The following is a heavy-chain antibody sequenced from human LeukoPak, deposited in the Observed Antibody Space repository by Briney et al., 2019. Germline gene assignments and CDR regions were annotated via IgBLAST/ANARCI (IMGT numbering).Heavy chain of an antibody. V-gene: IGHV1-8*03. J-gene: IGHJ2*01. CDR1: GYTFTSYD. CDR3: AISRMTTVTMYWYFDL. D-gene: IGHD4-17*01. Sequence: ASVKVSCKASGYTFTSYDINWVRQATGQGLEWMGWMNPNSGNTGYAQKFQGRVTITRNTSISTAYMELRSLRSDDTAVYYCAISRMTTVTMYWYFDLWGRGTLVTVSS. CDR2: MNPNSGNT.